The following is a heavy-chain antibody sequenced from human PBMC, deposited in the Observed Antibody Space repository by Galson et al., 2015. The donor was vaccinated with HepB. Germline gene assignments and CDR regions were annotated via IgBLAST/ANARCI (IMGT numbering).Heavy chain of an antibody. J-gene: IGHJ5*02. Sequence: SVKVSCKASGFTFTSYDISWVRQAPGQGLEWVAWISAYNGNTNYAQKLQGIVTITTDTSTSTAYIELRSLRSDDTDVYYCAREPSRSPVYGSSSSCYARSVRENTWFDPWGQGTLVTVSS. V-gene: IGHV1-18*01. D-gene: IGHD2-2*01. CDR2: ISAYNGNT. CDR1: GFTFTSYD. CDR3: AREPSRSPVYGSSSSCYARSVRENTWFDP.